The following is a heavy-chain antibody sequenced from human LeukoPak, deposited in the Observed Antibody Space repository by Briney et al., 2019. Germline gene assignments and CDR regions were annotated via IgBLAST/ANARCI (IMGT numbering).Heavy chain of an antibody. V-gene: IGHV4-31*03. J-gene: IGHJ4*02. CDR3: ARNKESNSWYLVFDY. CDR1: GGSISSGGYY. CDR2: IYHSGST. Sequence: SETLPLTCTVSGGSISSGGYYWSWIRQHPGKGLEWIGYIYHSGSTYYNPSLKSRVTISVDKSNNQFSLKLSSVTTADTAVYYCARNKESNSWYLVFDYWGQGTLVTVSS. D-gene: IGHD6-13*01.